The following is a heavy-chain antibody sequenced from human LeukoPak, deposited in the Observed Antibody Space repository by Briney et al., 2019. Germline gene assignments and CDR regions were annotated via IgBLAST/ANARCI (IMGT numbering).Heavy chain of an antibody. Sequence: GGSLRLSCAASGFTFSSYAMSWVRQAPGKGLEWVSVISGSGGSTYYADSVKGRFSISRDNSKNTLYLQMNSLRAEDTAVYYCAYCSGGSYYGRAEYFQHWGQGTLVAVSS. CDR2: ISGSGGST. D-gene: IGHD2-15*01. V-gene: IGHV3-23*01. CDR3: AYCSGGSYYGRAEYFQH. CDR1: GFTFSSYA. J-gene: IGHJ1*01.